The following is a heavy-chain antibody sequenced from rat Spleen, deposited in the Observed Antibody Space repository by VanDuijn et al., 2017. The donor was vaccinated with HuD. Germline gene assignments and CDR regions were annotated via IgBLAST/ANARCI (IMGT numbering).Heavy chain of an antibody. CDR1: GFTFNNYW. V-gene: IGHV5-31*01. CDR2: ITNTGGST. J-gene: IGHJ2*01. Sequence: EVQLVESGGGLVQPGRSLKLSCVASGFTFNNYWMTWIRQAPGKGLEWVASITNTGGSTYYPDSVKGRFTISRDNAKSTLYLQMNSLRSEDTATYYCTRASRALITTVVTGYFDYWGQGVMVTVSS. CDR3: TRASRALITTVVTGYFDY. D-gene: IGHD1-1*01.